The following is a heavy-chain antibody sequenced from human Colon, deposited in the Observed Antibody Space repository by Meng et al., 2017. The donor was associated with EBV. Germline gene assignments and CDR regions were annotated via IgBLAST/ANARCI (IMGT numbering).Heavy chain of an antibody. V-gene: IGHV3-23*01. J-gene: IGHJ4*02. CDR3: ARYGGHPYYFDY. Sequence: EVQLLESGGGLVQPGGSLRRSCAASGFTFSSYAMSWVRRAPGKGLEWVSGIRVGATNTYYADSVKGRFTISRDNSKNTLYLQMNNLRAEDTAVYYCARYGGHPYYFDYWGQGALVTVSS. D-gene: IGHD5-12*01. CDR1: GFTFSSYA. CDR2: IRVGATNT.